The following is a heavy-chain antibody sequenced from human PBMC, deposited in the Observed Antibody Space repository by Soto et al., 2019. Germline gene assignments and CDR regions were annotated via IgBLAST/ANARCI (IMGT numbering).Heavy chain of an antibody. D-gene: IGHD4-17*01. CDR1: GGSLTSGSYY. Sequence: QVQLQESGPGLVKPSETLSLTCTVSGGSLTSGSYYWSWIRQPTGKGLEWIGNIYYSGSTNYNPALTSRVTISVDTSKNQFSLKLSSVTAADTAVYYCARVAPVTTWEDPWGQGTLVTVSS. V-gene: IGHV4-61*01. J-gene: IGHJ5*02. CDR2: IYYSGST. CDR3: ARVAPVTTWEDP.